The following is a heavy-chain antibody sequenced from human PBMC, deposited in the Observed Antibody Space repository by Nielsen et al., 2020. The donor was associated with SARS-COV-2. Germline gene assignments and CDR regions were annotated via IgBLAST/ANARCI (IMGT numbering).Heavy chain of an antibody. J-gene: IGHJ4*02. D-gene: IGHD2/OR15-2a*01. Sequence: GESLKISCAASGFTFSSYSMNWVRQAPGKGLEWVSYISSSSSTIYYADSVKGRFTISRDNAKNSLYLQMNSLRDEDTAVYYCARDQHDFLDYWGQGTLVTVSS. V-gene: IGHV3-48*02. CDR3: ARDQHDFLDY. CDR2: ISSSSSTI. CDR1: GFTFSSYS.